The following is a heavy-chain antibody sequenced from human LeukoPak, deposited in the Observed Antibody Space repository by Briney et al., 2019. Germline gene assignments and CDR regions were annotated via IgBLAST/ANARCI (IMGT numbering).Heavy chain of an antibody. V-gene: IGHV3-64*01. D-gene: IGHD2-21*02. J-gene: IGHJ4*02. CDR3: ARAIPGDLGFDY. CDR2: ISSNGGST. Sequence: GGSLRLSCAASGFTFSSYAMHWVRQAPGKGLEYVSAISSNGGSTYYTNSVKGRFTISRDNSKNTLYLQMGSLRAEDMAVYYCARAIPGDLGFDYWGQGTLVTVSS. CDR1: GFTFSSYA.